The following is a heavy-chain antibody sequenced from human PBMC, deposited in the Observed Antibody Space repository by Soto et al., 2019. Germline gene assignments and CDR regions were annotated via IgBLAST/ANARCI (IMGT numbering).Heavy chain of an antibody. CDR3: AREGVAPYYYYGMDV. CDR2: IIPILGIA. CDR1: GGTFSSYT. V-gene: IGHV1-69*04. D-gene: IGHD5-12*01. Sequence: SVKVSCKASGGTFSSYTISWVRQAPGQGLEWMGRIIPILGIANYAQKFQGRVTVTADKSTSTAYMELSSLRSDDTAVYYCAREGVAPYYYYGMDVWGQGTPVTVSS. J-gene: IGHJ6*02.